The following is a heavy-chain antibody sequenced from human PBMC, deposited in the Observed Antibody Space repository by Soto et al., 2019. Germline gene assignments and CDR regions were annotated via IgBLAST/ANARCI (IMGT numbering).Heavy chain of an antibody. CDR1: GYTFTNYW. CDR3: ARHDGPAGSLPLLGDYYAMDV. V-gene: IGHV5-51*01. D-gene: IGHD3-10*01. Sequence: PGESLKISCTTSGYTFTNYWIAWVRQMPGKGLEWLGIIYPGDSDARYSPSFQGQAAISVDKSINTAYLEWSSLKASDTAMYYCARHDGPAGSLPLLGDYYAMDVWGQGTTVTVSS. CDR2: IYPGDSDA. J-gene: IGHJ6*02.